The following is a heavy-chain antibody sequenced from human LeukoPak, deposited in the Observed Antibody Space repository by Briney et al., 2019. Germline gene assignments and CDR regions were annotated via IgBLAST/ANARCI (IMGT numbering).Heavy chain of an antibody. CDR2: VHRSGST. J-gene: IGHJ4*02. CDR3: ARELLNAPTPGAY. CDR1: IDSTNGNY. D-gene: IGHD2-21*01. Sequence: PSETLSLTCAVSIDSTNGNYWSWVRQSPGKGLEWIGEVHRSGSTNYKPSLKRRVTISIDRSKDQISLALTSVTAADTAVYYCARELLNAPTPGAYWGQGILVTVSS. V-gene: IGHV4-4*02.